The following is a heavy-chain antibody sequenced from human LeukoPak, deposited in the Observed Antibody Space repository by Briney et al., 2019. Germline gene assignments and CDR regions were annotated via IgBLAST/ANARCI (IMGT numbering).Heavy chain of an antibody. CDR3: ARETNYGVRRAFDI. CDR2: IYYGGST. D-gene: IGHD4-17*01. V-gene: IGHV4-31*03. J-gene: IGHJ3*02. CDR1: GGSISSGGYY. Sequence: SETLSLTCTVSGGSISSGGYYWSWIRQPPGKGLEWIGYIYYGGSTYYNPSLKSRVTISVDTSKNQFSLKLSSVTAADTAVYYCARETNYGVRRAFDIWGQGTMVTVSS.